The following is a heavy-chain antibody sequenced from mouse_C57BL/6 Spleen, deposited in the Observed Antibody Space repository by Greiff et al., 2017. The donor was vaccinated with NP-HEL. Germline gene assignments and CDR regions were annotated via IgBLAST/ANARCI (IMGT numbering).Heavy chain of an antibody. J-gene: IGHJ2*01. V-gene: IGHV1-4*01. CDR2: INPSSGYT. CDR1: GYTFTSYT. CDR3: ERGGDFDY. Sequence: QVQLKESGAELARPGASVKMSCKASGYTFTSYTMHWVKQRPGQGLEWIGYINPSSGYTKYNQKFKDKATLTADNSSSTAYMQLSSLTYEDSAVYYCERGGDFDYWGQGTTLTVSS.